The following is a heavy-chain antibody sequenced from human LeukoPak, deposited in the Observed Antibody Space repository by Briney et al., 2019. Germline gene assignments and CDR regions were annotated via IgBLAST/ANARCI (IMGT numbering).Heavy chain of an antibody. CDR3: ARDAVYSSSWQYY. CDR1: GFTFDDYG. J-gene: IGHJ4*02. D-gene: IGHD6-13*01. V-gene: IGHV3-20*04. CDR2: INWNGGRT. Sequence: GESLKISCAASGFTFDDYGMSWVRQAPGKGLELVSGINWNGGRTGYVDSVKGRFTISRDNAKNSLYLQMNSLRAEDTALYYCARDAVYSSSWQYYWGQGTLVTVSS.